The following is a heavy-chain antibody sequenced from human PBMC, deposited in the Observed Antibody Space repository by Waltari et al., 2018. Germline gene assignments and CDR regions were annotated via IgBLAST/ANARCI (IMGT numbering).Heavy chain of an antibody. J-gene: IGHJ4*02. Sequence: QVQLVESGGGVVQPGRSLRLSCAASGFTFSSYAMHWVRKAPGKGLEWLAVISYDGSNKYYADSVKGRFTISRDNSKNTLYLQMNSLRAEDTAVYYCARDALEPGIGVPFDYWGQGTLVTVSS. CDR1: GFTFSSYA. V-gene: IGHV3-30-3*01. D-gene: IGHD6-13*01. CDR3: ARDALEPGIGVPFDY. CDR2: ISYDGSNK.